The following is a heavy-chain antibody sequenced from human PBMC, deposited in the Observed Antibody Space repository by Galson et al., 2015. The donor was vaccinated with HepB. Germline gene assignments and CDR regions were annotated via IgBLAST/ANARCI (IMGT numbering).Heavy chain of an antibody. V-gene: IGHV1-69*04. J-gene: IGHJ1*01. CDR3: ARDRRASYCGGDCYPEYFQH. Sequence: SVKVSCKASGGTFSSYTISWVRQAPGQGLEWMGRIIPILGIANYAQKFQGRVTITADKSTSTAYMELSSLRSEDTAVYYCARDRRASYCGGDCYPEYFQHWGQGTLVTVSS. CDR1: GGTFSSYT. CDR2: IIPILGIA. D-gene: IGHD2-21*02.